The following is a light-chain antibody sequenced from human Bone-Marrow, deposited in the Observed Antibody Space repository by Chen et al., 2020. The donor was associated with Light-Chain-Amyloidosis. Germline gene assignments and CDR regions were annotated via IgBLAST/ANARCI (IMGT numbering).Light chain of an antibody. CDR1: STNVGTYNL. CDR2: EDI. V-gene: IGLV2-23*01. Sequence: QSPLTQPASLSGSPGQSSTISSSGASTNVGTYNLVSLYQQFPEKVPKLIIYEDIKRPSGVSDRFSASKSGSTASLTISGLQAEDEADYYCCSYAPGNIFVFGNGTKVTVL. J-gene: IGLJ1*01. CDR3: CSYAPGNIFV.